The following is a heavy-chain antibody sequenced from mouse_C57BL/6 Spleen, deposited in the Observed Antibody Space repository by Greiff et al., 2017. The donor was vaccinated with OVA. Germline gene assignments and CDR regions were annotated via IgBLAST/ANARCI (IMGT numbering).Heavy chain of an antibody. Sequence: VQLQQSGAELVKPGASVKISCKASGYAFSSYWMNWVKQRPGKGLEWIGQIYPGDGDTNYTGKFKGKATLTADKSSSTAYMQLSSLTSEDSAVYFWARFGDGYAMDYWGQGTSVTVSS. CDR1: GYAFSSYW. J-gene: IGHJ4*01. V-gene: IGHV1-80*01. D-gene: IGHD3-1*01. CDR2: IYPGDGDT. CDR3: ARFGDGYAMDY.